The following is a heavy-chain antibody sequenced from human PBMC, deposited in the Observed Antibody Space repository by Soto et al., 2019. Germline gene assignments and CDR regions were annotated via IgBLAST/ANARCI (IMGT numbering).Heavy chain of an antibody. CDR2: INHSGST. D-gene: IGHD3-16*02. CDR1: GGSFSGYY. J-gene: IGHJ4*02. V-gene: IGHV4-34*01. CDR3: ARATFGGVISY. Sequence: SETLSLTCAVYGGSFSGYYWTWIRQPPGQGLEWIGEINHSGSTNYIPSLKSRLTISVDRSKNQFSLKLSSVTAADTAVYYCARATFGGVISYWGQGTLVTVSS.